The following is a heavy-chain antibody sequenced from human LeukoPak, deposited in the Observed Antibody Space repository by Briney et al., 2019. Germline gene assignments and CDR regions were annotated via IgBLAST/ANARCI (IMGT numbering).Heavy chain of an antibody. CDR2: IKRRTDGGTT. J-gene: IGHJ4*02. Sequence: PGGSLRLSCVASGFTLSNAWMHWVRQAPGKGLEWVGRIKRRTDGGTTDYAAPVKGRFTISRDDSKNTLYLQMNSLKIEDTAVYYCAKDKGPHYYDSSAYLDYWGQGTLVTVSS. D-gene: IGHD3-22*01. CDR1: GFTLSNAW. V-gene: IGHV3-15*01. CDR3: AKDKGPHYYDSSAYLDY.